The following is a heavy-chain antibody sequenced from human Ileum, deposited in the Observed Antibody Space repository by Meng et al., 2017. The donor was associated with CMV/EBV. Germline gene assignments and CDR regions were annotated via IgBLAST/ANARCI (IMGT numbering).Heavy chain of an antibody. CDR1: GGSFSSYH. CDR3: ARGSSQVWELLHH. Sequence: QVQLQQWGAGLLKPAKTLSLICAVYGGSFSSYHWTWIRQPPGKGLEWIGEVTRSGSTNYNPSLKSRLIISLDTSTNQFSLKLNSVTAADTAIYYCARGSSQVWELLHHWGQGTLVTVSS. D-gene: IGHD1-26*01. J-gene: IGHJ4*02. CDR2: VTRSGST. V-gene: IGHV4-34*01.